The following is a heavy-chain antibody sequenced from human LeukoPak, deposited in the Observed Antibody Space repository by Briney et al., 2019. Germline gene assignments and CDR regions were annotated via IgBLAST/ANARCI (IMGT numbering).Heavy chain of an antibody. D-gene: IGHD2-2*01. CDR3: ARGPSKTSSKVYYYYMDV. V-gene: IGHV3-33*08. Sequence: GGSLRLSCAASGFTFSSYGMHWVRQAPGKGLEWVAVIWYGGSNKYYADSVKGRFTISRDNSKNTLYLQMNSLRAEDTAVYYCARGPSKTSSKVYYYYMDVWGKGTTVTVSS. CDR2: IWYGGSNK. CDR1: GFTFSSYG. J-gene: IGHJ6*03.